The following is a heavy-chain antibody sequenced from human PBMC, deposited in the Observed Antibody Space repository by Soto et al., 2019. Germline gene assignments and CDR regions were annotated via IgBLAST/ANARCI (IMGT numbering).Heavy chain of an antibody. V-gene: IGHV4-31*03. Sequence: QVQMQESGPGLVKTSQTLSLTCTVSGGSFSSGGYYWSWIRQHPGKGLEWIGYIYYSGSTYYNPSLKSRVTISVDTSKNQFSLKLSSVTAADTAVYYCARETRKYYYDSSGQRGDHWGQGTLVTVSS. J-gene: IGHJ4*02. CDR2: IYYSGST. CDR1: GGSFSSGGYY. D-gene: IGHD3-22*01. CDR3: ARETRKYYYDSSGQRGDH.